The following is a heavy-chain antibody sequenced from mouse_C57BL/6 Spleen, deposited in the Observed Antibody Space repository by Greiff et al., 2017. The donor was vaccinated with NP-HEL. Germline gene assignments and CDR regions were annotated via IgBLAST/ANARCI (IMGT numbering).Heavy chain of an antibody. CDR1: GFSLTSYG. CDR2: IWSGGST. Sequence: VKLMESGPGLVQPSQSLSITCTVSGFSLTSYGVHWVRQSPGKGLEWLGVIWSGGSTDYNAAFISRLSISKDNSKSQVFFKMNSLQADDTAIYYCARKGGITTVVAPMDYWGQGTSVTVSS. CDR3: ARKGGITTVVAPMDY. V-gene: IGHV2-2*01. J-gene: IGHJ4*01. D-gene: IGHD1-1*01.